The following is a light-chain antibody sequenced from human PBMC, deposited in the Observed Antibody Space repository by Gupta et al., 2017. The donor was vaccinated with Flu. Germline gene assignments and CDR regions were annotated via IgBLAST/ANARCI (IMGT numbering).Light chain of an antibody. CDR2: EGN. V-gene: IGLV2-23*01. Sequence: QSALTQPASVSGSPGQSIPISCTGTSSDVGSYNLVSWYQQHPGKAPKLMIYEGNKRPSGVSNRFSGSKSGNTASLTISGLQAEDEADYYCCSYAGSSTWVFGGGTKLTVL. CDR3: CSYAGSSTWV. CDR1: SSDVGSYNL. J-gene: IGLJ3*02.